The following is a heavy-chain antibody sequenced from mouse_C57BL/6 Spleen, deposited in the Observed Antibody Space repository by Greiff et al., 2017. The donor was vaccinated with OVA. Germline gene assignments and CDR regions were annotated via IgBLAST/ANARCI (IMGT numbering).Heavy chain of an antibody. CDR1: GYTFTSYW. D-gene: IGHD2-4*01. Sequence: VQLQQPGAELVRPGTSVKLSCKASGYTFTSYWMHWVKQRPGQGLEWIGVIDPSDSYTNYNQKFKGKATLTVDTSSSTAYMQLSSLTSEDSAVYYCASGLRWYFDVWGTGTTVTVSS. CDR3: ASGLRWYFDV. J-gene: IGHJ1*03. V-gene: IGHV1-59*01. CDR2: IDPSDSYT.